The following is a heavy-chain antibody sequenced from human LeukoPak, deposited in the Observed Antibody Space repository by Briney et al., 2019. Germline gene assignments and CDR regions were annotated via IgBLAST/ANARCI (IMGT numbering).Heavy chain of an antibody. V-gene: IGHV1-24*01. CDR2: FDPEDGET. CDR3: ATVFGPVRYCSSTSCYRYAFDI. Sequence: ASVKVSRKVSGYTLTELSMHWVRQAPGKGLEWMGGFDPEDGETIYAQKFQGRVTMTEDTSTDTAYMELSSLRSEDTAVYYCATVFGPVRYCSSTSCYRYAFDIWGQGTMVTVSS. CDR1: GYTLTELS. D-gene: IGHD2-2*02. J-gene: IGHJ3*02.